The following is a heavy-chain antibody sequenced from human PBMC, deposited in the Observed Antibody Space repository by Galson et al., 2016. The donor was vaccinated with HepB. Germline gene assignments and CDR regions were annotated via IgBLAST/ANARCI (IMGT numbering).Heavy chain of an antibody. J-gene: IGHJ4*02. CDR3: AQAGFCNGVSCPLEY. D-gene: IGHD2-8*01. CDR1: GLTFSGFA. Sequence: SLRLSCAASGLTFSGFAMTWVRQAPGKGLGWVSVISDSGERTHYADSVKGRFTISRDNSKRTLYLQLNSLRVEDTAIYYCAQAGFCNGVSCPLEYLGQGTLVTVSS. V-gene: IGHV3-23*01. CDR2: ISDSGERT.